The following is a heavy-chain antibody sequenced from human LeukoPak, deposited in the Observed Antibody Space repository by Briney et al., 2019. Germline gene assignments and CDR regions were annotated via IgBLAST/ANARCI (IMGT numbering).Heavy chain of an antibody. J-gene: IGHJ4*03. Sequence: PSETLSLTCAVHGESFSAYFWSWIRHVPGKGLKWIGEIDHRGSSNYNPPLKSRATISVDTSKNHFSLSLTSVSAADTAVYYCATRSSTLAAARCFDDWGQGTVVTVSS. CDR1: GESFSAYF. CDR3: ATRSSTLAAARCFDD. CDR2: IDHRGSS. V-gene: IGHV4-34*01. D-gene: IGHD6-6*01.